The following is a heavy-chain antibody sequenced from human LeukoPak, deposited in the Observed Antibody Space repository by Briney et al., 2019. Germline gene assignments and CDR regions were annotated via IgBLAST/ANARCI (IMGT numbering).Heavy chain of an antibody. CDR2: IYHSGST. CDR1: GYSISSGYY. CDR3: ARGGPFYYDSSGPWTYFDY. J-gene: IGHJ4*02. Sequence: SETLSLTCTVSGYSISSGYYWGWIRQPPGKGLEWIGSIYHSGSTYYNPSLKSRVTISADTSKNQFSLKLRSVTAADTAVYYCARGGPFYYDSSGPWTYFDYWGQGTLVTVSS. V-gene: IGHV4-38-2*02. D-gene: IGHD3-22*01.